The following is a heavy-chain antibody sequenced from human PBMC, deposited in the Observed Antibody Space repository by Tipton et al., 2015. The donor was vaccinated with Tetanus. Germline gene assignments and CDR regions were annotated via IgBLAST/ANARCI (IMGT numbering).Heavy chain of an antibody. Sequence: QVQLVQSGAEVKKPGASVKVSCKASGYTFTHYGVNWVRQAPGQGLEWMGWISPFNENVNYAAKFQGRLTMTTDRSTATVYMDLRSLRSDDTAVYYCARGRGLGPHEYFEHWGQGTLVTVSS. V-gene: IGHV1-18*01. D-gene: IGHD3/OR15-3a*01. CDR3: ARGRGLGPHEYFEH. CDR1: GYTFTHYG. CDR2: ISPFNENV. J-gene: IGHJ5*02.